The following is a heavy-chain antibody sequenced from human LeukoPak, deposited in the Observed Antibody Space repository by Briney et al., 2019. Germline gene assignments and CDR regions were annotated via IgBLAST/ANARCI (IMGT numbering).Heavy chain of an antibody. CDR3: ARLAYSAWFDP. Sequence: SETLSLTCAVYGGSFSGYYWSWIRQPPGKGLEWIGSIYYSGSTYYNPSLKSRVTISVDTSKNQFSLKLSSVTAADTAVYYCARLAYSAWFDPWGQGTLVTVSS. CDR2: IYYSGST. V-gene: IGHV4-34*01. D-gene: IGHD6-13*01. J-gene: IGHJ5*02. CDR1: GGSFSGYY.